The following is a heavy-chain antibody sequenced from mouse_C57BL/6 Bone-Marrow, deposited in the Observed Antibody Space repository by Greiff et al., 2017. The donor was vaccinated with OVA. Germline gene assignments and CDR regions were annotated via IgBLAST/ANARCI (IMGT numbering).Heavy chain of an antibody. V-gene: IGHV14-1*01. CDR2: IDPEDGDT. J-gene: IGHJ2*01. D-gene: IGHD1-1*01. CDR3: ATCYYGVYFDY. Sequence: DVQLQESGAELVRPGASVKLSCTASGFNIKDYYMHWVKQRPEQGLEWIGRIDPEDGDTEYAPKFQGKATMSADTSSNTAYLQLSSLTSEDTAVYYCATCYYGVYFDYWGQGTTLTVSS. CDR1: GFNIKDYY.